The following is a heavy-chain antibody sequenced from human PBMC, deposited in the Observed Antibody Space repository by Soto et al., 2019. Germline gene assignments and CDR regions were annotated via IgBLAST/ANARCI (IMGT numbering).Heavy chain of an antibody. CDR3: ARSQGGSSSLDIYYNYYYGMDV. D-gene: IGHD1-26*01. Sequence: QVQLVQSGAEVKKPGSSVKVSCKAPGGTFSSYAISWVRKAPGQGLEWMGGIIPIFGTAKYAQKFQGRVTITADESTSTGYMELSRLRAEDMAVYYCARSQGGSSSLDIYYNYYYGMDVRGQGTTVTVSS. J-gene: IGHJ6*02. CDR1: GGTFSSYA. V-gene: IGHV1-69*01. CDR2: IIPIFGTA.